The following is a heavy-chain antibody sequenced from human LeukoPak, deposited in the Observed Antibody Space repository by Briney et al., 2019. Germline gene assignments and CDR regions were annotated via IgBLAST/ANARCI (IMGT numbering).Heavy chain of an antibody. Sequence: GGSLRLSCAASGFTFSSYGMHWVRQAPGKGLEWVSAISGSGGSTYYADSVKGRFTISRDNSKNTLYLQMNSLRAEDTAVYYCAKTMIVVAFFDYWGQGTLVTVSS. J-gene: IGHJ4*02. CDR3: AKTMIVVAFFDY. CDR2: ISGSGGST. CDR1: GFTFSSYG. V-gene: IGHV3-23*01. D-gene: IGHD3-22*01.